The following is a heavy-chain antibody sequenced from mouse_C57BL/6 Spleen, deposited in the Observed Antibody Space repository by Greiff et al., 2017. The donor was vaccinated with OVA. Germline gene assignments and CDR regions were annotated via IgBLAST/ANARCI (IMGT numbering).Heavy chain of an antibody. Sequence: EVQLQQSGPELVKPGASVKISCKASGYTFTDYYMNWVKQSHGKSLEWLGDINPNNGGTSYNQKFKGKATLTVDKSSSTAYMELRSLTSEDSAVYYCARKKDAMDDWGQGTSVTVSS. CDR3: ARKKDAMDD. CDR2: INPNNGGT. J-gene: IGHJ4*01. V-gene: IGHV1-26*01. CDR1: GYTFTDYY.